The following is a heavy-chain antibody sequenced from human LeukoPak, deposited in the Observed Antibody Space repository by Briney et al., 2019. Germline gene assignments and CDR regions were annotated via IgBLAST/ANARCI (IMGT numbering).Heavy chain of an antibody. Sequence: PGGSLRLSCAASGFTFSSYAMSWVRQAPGKELEWVSAISGSGGSTYYADSVKGRFTISRDNSKNTLYLQMDSLRAEDTAVYYCAKDGWFGELWEANFDYWGQGTLVTVSS. CDR3: AKDGWFGELWEANFDY. J-gene: IGHJ4*02. CDR2: ISGSGGST. V-gene: IGHV3-23*01. D-gene: IGHD3-10*01. CDR1: GFTFSSYA.